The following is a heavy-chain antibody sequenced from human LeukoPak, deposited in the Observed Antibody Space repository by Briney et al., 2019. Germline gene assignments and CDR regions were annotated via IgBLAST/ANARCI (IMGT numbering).Heavy chain of an antibody. V-gene: IGHV4-34*01. CDR1: GGSFSGYY. Sequence: TSETLSLTCAVYGGSFSGYYWSWIRQPPGKGLEWIGEINHSGSTNYNPSLKSRVTISVDTSKNQFSLKLSSVTAADTAVYYCATGYYDFWSGYYTNAFDIWGQGTMVTVSS. J-gene: IGHJ3*02. CDR3: ATGYYDFWSGYYTNAFDI. CDR2: INHSGST. D-gene: IGHD3-3*01.